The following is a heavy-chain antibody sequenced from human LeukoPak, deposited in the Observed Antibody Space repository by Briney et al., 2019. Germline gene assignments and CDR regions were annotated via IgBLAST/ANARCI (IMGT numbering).Heavy chain of an antibody. J-gene: IGHJ4*02. CDR2: IRYDGSNR. CDR3: AKPAQTDCGGDCFFDY. V-gene: IGHV3-30*02. D-gene: IGHD2-21*02. CDR1: GFTFSSYG. Sequence: GGSLRLSCAASGFTFSSYGMNWVRQAPGKGLEWVAFIRYDGSNRYFSDSVKGRFTISRDNSKNTVALQMYSLKAEDTAVYYCAKPAQTDCGGDCFFDYWGQGTLVTVSS.